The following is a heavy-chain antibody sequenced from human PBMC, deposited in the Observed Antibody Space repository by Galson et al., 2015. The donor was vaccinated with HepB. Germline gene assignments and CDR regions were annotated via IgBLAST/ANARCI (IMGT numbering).Heavy chain of an antibody. D-gene: IGHD6-13*01. V-gene: IGHV3-23*01. J-gene: IGHJ5*02. CDR2: ISGSGGST. Sequence: SLRLSCAASGFTFSSYAMSWVRQAPGKGLEWVSAISGSGGSTYYADSVKGRFTISRDNSKNTLYLQMNSLRAEDTAVYYCAKDRDQTIAAAGTNWFDPWGQGTLVTVSS. CDR3: AKDRDQTIAAAGTNWFDP. CDR1: GFTFSSYA.